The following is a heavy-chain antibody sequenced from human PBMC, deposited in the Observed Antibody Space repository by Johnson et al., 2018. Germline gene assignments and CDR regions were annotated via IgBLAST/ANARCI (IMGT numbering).Heavy chain of an antibody. CDR3: AREDFSSMIVGGGYALDI. D-gene: IGHD3-22*01. V-gene: IGHV3-7*01. Sequence: EVQLVESGGGLVQPGGSLRLSCAASRFTFSNYWMTWVRQAPGKGLEWVANIKQDGSEKYYVDSVKGRFTISRDNAKNSLYLQMNSLRAEDTAVDYCAREDFSSMIVGGGYALDIWGQGTMVTVSS. CDR1: RFTFSNYW. J-gene: IGHJ3*02. CDR2: IKQDGSEK.